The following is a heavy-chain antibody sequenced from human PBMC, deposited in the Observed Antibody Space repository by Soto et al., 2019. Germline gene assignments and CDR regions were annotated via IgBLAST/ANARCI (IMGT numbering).Heavy chain of an antibody. CDR1: GGSISTSYYY. D-gene: IGHD3-16*01. CDR3: ARQAGAFGYYMDV. Sequence: QLQLQESGPGLVKPSETLSLTCTVSGGSISTSYYYWGWIRQSPGKGLEGIGAIYYTGTTYYNPPLQSRATISVDTSKNQFSLKMSSVTAADTAVYFCARQAGAFGYYMDVWGKGPTVTVSS. J-gene: IGHJ6*03. V-gene: IGHV4-39*01. CDR2: IYYTGTT.